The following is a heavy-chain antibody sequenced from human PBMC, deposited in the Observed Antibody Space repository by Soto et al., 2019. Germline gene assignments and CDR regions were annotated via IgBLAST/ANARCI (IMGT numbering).Heavy chain of an antibody. V-gene: IGHV6-1*01. J-gene: IGHJ6*02. Sequence: SQSRSLTCGISGDRGSRTTAAWDWIRQSPSRGLEWLGRTYYRSRWYHDYAVSVRSRVTINPDTSNNQFSLQLSSVTPEDTAVYYCARDPGYFYGMDVWGQAPTVTSP. CDR3: ARDPGYFYGMDV. CDR2: TYYRSRWYH. CDR1: GDRGSRTTAA.